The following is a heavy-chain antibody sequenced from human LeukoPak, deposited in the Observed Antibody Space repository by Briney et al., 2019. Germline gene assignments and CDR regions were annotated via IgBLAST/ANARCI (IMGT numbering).Heavy chain of an antibody. CDR1: GGTFSSYA. CDR3: ARAPSSGSYPDY. CDR2: IIPIFGTA. Sequence: ASVKVSCKASGGTFSSYAISWVRQAPGQGLEWMGGIIPIFGTANYAQKFQGRVTITTDESTSTAYMELSSLRSEDTAVYYCARAPSSGSYPDYWGQGTLVTVSS. J-gene: IGHJ4*02. V-gene: IGHV1-69*05. D-gene: IGHD2-15*01.